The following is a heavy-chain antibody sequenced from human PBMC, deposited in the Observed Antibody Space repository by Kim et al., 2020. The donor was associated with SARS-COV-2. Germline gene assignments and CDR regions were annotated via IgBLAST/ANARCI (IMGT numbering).Heavy chain of an antibody. J-gene: IGHJ3*02. Sequence: GGSLRLSCAASGFTFSSYWMSWVRQAPGKGLEWVASIKQDASVISYVDSVRGRFTISRDNAKNSLSLQMDSLRAEDTAVYFCARPYRGGSFDIWGQGTMVTVSS. CDR3: ARPYRGGSFDI. V-gene: IGHV3-7*01. CDR1: GFTFSSYW. D-gene: IGHD3-16*01. CDR2: IKQDASVI.